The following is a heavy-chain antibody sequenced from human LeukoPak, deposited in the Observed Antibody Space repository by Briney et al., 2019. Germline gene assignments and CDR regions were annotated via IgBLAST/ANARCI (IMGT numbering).Heavy chain of an antibody. V-gene: IGHV4-59*11. CDR3: ARGGASWGWQYFDY. J-gene: IGHJ4*02. CDR1: GGFISSQF. Sequence: SEPLSLTCTVSGGFISSQFWSWIRQPPGKGLEWIGYIYYSGSTKYNPSLKSRVTIAVDTSKNQFSLKLSSVTAADTAVYHCARGGASWGWQYFDYWGQENLVTVSS. D-gene: IGHD7-27*01. CDR2: IYYSGST.